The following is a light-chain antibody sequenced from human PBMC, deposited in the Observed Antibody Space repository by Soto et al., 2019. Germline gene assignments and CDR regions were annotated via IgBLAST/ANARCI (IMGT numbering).Light chain of an antibody. V-gene: IGKV3-20*01. CDR2: GAS. CDR3: QQYGETQYT. CDR1: QSVSNNY. Sequence: ENVLAQSPGILSLSPGERATLSCRASQSVSNNYLAWYQQKPGQAPRLLIYGASSRATGIPDRFSGSGSGTDFPLTISRLEAEECAVYDCQQYGETQYTFGQGTKLEIK. J-gene: IGKJ2*01.